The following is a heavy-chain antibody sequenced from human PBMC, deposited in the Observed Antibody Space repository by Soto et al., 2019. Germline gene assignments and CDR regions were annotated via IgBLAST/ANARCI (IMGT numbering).Heavy chain of an antibody. J-gene: IGHJ3*02. V-gene: IGHV1-2*04. Sequence: ASVKVSCKASGYTFTGYYMHWVRQAPGQGLEWMGWINPNSGGTNYAQKFQGWVTMTRDTSISTAYMGLSRLRSDDTAVYYCARDKSRAGYCSGGSCSTRDINAFDIWGQGTMVTVSS. CDR3: ARDKSRAGYCSGGSCSTRDINAFDI. CDR1: GYTFTGYY. CDR2: INPNSGGT. D-gene: IGHD2-15*01.